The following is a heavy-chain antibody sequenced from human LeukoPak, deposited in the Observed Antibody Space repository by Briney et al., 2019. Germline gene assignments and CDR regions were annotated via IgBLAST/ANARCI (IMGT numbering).Heavy chain of an antibody. V-gene: IGHV4-61*02. CDR1: GGSISSSSYY. CDR3: ARASMTTVTRAFDI. D-gene: IGHD4-17*01. CDR2: IYTSGST. J-gene: IGHJ3*02. Sequence: SETLSLTCTVSGGSISSSSYYWAWIRQPAGKGLEWNGRIYTSGSTNYNPSLKSRVTMSVDTSKNQYSLNLSSVTAADTAVYYCARASMTTVTRAFDIWGQGTMVTVSS.